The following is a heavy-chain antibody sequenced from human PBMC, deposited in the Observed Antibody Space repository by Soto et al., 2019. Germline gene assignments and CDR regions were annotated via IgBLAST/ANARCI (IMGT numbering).Heavy chain of an antibody. Sequence: QVQLVQSGAEVKKPGSSVKVSCKASGGTFSSYAISWVRQAPGQGLEWMGGIIPIFGTAKYAQKFQGRVTITADDSTSPADMELSRLRSEDTAVYYCSRQHSRITFGGVISRGYYYGMDVWGQGTTVTVSS. CDR2: IIPIFGTA. J-gene: IGHJ6*02. D-gene: IGHD3-16*02. V-gene: IGHV1-69*01. CDR3: SRQHSRITFGGVISRGYYYGMDV. CDR1: GGTFSSYA.